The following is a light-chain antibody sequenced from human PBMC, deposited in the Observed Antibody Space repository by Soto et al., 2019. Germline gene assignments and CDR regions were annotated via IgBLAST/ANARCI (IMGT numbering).Light chain of an antibody. CDR1: QSVSSNY. CDR2: GAS. V-gene: IGKV3-20*01. J-gene: IGKJ1*01. CDR3: QQYGSSGT. Sequence: EIVLTQSPGTLSLSPGERATLSWRASQSVSSNYLAWYQQKPGQAPRLLIYGASSRATGIPDRFSGSGSGTDFTLTISRLEPEDFAVYYCQQYGSSGTFGQGTKVDIK.